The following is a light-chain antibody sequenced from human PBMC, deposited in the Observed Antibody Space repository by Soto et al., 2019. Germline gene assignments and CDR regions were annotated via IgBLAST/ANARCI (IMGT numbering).Light chain of an antibody. CDR3: QQLNSYPRA. CDR1: QGISSY. V-gene: IGKV1-9*01. CDR2: GAS. Sequence: IQLTQSPSSLSASVGDRVTITCRDSQGISSYLAWYQQRPGKAPNLLIYGASTLQSGVPSRFSGSGSGTDFTLTISSLQPEDFATYYCQQLNSYPRAFGQGTKVEMK. J-gene: IGKJ1*01.